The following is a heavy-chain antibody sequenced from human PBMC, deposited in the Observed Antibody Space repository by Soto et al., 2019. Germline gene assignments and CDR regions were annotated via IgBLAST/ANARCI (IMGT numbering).Heavy chain of an antibody. Sequence: HPGGSLRLSCAASGFTFDDYAMHWVRQAPGKGLEWVSGISWNSGSIGYADSVKGRFAISRDNAKNSLYLQMNSLRAEDTALYYCEKDLYPMDTIGNFDYWGQGTLVTVSS. CDR3: EKDLYPMDTIGNFDY. V-gene: IGHV3-9*01. J-gene: IGHJ4*02. D-gene: IGHD5-18*01. CDR1: GFTFDDYA. CDR2: ISWNSGSI.